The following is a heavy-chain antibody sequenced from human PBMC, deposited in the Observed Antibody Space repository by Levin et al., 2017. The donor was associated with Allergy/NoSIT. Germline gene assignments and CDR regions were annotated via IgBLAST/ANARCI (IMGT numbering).Heavy chain of an antibody. CDR3: AKPIAITSGLDV. Sequence: GESLKISCAASGFPFSNYAMSWVRQAPGKGLEWVSAISGSGGGTDYADSVKGRFTISRDNSKNTLYLQMNSLRAEDTAVYYCAKPIAITSGLDVWGQGTTVTVSS. J-gene: IGHJ6*02. CDR1: GFPFSNYA. V-gene: IGHV3-23*01. D-gene: IGHD2-21*01. CDR2: ISGSGGGT.